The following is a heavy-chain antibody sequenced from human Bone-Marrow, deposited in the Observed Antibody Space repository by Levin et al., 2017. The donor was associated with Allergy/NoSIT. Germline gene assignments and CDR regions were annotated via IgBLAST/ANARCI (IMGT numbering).Heavy chain of an antibody. CDR1: GFTFSNYA. CDR3: AKGPGWLPGAYMDF. Sequence: PGGSLRLSCVGSGFTFSNYAMSWARQAQGKGPEWVSTITGSSSATYYAGSVKGRFTISRDNSRNTLFLQMDSLRGDDTAVYFCAKGPGWLPGAYMDFRGKGTTVTVSS. D-gene: IGHD5-24*01. CDR2: ITGSSSAT. J-gene: IGHJ6*03. V-gene: IGHV3-23*01.